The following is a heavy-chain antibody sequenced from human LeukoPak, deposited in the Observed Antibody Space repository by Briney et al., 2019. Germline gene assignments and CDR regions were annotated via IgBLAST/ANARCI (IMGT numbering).Heavy chain of an antibody. CDR1: GFTFSIYA. V-gene: IGHV3-23*01. CDR3: AKSYDYVWGSYRYIDY. CDR2: ISDSGGDT. Sequence: PSGGSLRLSCAASGFTFSIYAMSWVRQAPGEGLEWVSSISDSGGDTYYADSVKGRFTISRDNSKNTLYLQMNSLRAEDTAVYYCAKSYDYVWGSYRYIDYWGQGTLVTVSS. J-gene: IGHJ4*02. D-gene: IGHD3-16*02.